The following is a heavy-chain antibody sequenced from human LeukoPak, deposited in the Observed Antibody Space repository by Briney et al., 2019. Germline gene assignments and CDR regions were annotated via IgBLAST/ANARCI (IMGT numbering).Heavy chain of an antibody. V-gene: IGHV3-23*01. CDR2: ITDSGINT. Sequence: GASLRLSCAASGFTFSSYAMAWVRQAPVKGLEWVSVITDSGINTYYTDSVKGRFTISRDNSKNTLYLQMNSLRAEDTAVYYCAKGTLGCCSGASCYPLDYWGQGTLVTVSS. CDR1: GFTFSSYA. CDR3: AKGTLGCCSGASCYPLDY. J-gene: IGHJ4*02. D-gene: IGHD2-15*01.